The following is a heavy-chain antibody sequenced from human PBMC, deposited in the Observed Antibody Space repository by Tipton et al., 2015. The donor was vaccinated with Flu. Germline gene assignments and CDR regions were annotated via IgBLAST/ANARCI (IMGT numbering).Heavy chain of an antibody. D-gene: IGHD3-10*01. J-gene: IGHJ4*02. V-gene: IGHV4-4*07. CDR2: IYSSGNT. CDR1: GDSMSSYY. Sequence: LRLSCSVSGDSMSSYYWTWVRQPAGKGLECLGRIYSSGNTYYSPSFKSRLTMSIDTSKKQFSLNLSSVTAADTAVYYCARGSGSGTYVIFDSWGQGTLVTVSS. CDR3: ARGSGSGTYVIFDS.